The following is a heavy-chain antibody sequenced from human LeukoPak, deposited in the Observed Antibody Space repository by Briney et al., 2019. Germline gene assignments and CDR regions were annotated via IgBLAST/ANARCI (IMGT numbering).Heavy chain of an antibody. CDR3: ASSVAGFRYYYYYMDV. V-gene: IGHV4-59*11. J-gene: IGHJ6*03. CDR2: IYYSGST. CDR1: GGSISSHY. Sequence: PSETLSLTCTVSGGSISSHYWSWIRQPPGKGLEWSGYIYYSGSTNYNPSLKSRVTISVDTSKDQFSLKLSSVTAADTAVYYCASSVAGFRYYYYYMDVWGKGTTVTVSS. D-gene: IGHD3-10*01.